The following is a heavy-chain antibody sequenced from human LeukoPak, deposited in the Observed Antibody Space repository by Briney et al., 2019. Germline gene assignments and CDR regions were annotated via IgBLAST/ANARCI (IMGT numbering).Heavy chain of an antibody. CDR1: GGSFSGYY. D-gene: IGHD6-19*01. CDR2: INHSGST. Sequence: PSETLSLTCAVYGGSFSGYYWSWIRQPPGKGLEWIGEINHSGSTNYNPSLKSRVTISVGTSKNQFSLKLSSVTAADTAVYYCARGRVLAVAAAYYFDYWGQGTLVTVSS. CDR3: ARGRVLAVAAAYYFDY. J-gene: IGHJ4*02. V-gene: IGHV4-34*01.